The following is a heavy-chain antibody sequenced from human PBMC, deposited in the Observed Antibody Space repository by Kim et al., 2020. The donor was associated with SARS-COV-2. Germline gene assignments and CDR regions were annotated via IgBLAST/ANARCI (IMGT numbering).Heavy chain of an antibody. CDR3: ATDLAQWMASRYFYGLDV. V-gene: IGHV3-30-3*01. Sequence: GGSLRLSCAASGFTFRNSALHWVRQAPGKGPEWVSVISYDGTNKYYADSVKGRFTISSDNSKDTIYLHMNILRIDDTGIYYFATDLAQWMASRYFYGLDV. J-gene: IGHJ6*01. CDR1: GFTFRNSA. D-gene: IGHD6-19*01. CDR2: ISYDGTNK.